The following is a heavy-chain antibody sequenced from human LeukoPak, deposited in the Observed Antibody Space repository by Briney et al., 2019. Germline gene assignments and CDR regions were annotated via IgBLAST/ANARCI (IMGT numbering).Heavy chain of an antibody. CDR2: INPSGGST. Sequence: ASVKVSCKASGYTFTSYYMHWVRQAPGQGLEWMGIINPSGGSTSYAQKFQGRVTMTRDTSTSTVYMELSSLRSEDTAVYYCARDSEEYYYDSSGTAPDYWGQGTLVTVSS. CDR1: GYTFTSYY. J-gene: IGHJ4*02. D-gene: IGHD3-22*01. CDR3: ARDSEEYYYDSSGTAPDY. V-gene: IGHV1-46*01.